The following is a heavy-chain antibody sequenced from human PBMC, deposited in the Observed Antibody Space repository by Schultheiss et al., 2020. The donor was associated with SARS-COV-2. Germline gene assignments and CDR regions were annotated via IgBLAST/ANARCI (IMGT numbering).Heavy chain of an antibody. CDR1: GYTFTGYY. CDR3: ARRREQWLTPDDAFDI. CDR2: INPNSGGT. V-gene: IGHV1-2*02. J-gene: IGHJ3*02. D-gene: IGHD6-19*01. Sequence: ASVKVSCKASGYTFTGYYMHWVRQAPGQGLEWMGWINPNSGGTNYAQKFQGRVTMTRDTSISTAYMELSRLRSDDTAVYYCARRREQWLTPDDAFDIWGQGTMVTVSS.